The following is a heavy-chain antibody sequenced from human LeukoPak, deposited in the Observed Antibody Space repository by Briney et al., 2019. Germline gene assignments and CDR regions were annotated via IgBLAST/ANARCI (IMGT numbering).Heavy chain of an antibody. J-gene: IGHJ5*02. D-gene: IGHD3-22*01. CDR2: IIPIFGTA. Sequence: SVKVSCKASGGTFSSYAISWVRQAPGQGLEWMGGIIPIFGTANYAQKFQGRVTITADESTSTAYMELSSLRSEDTAVYYCARDALWSSGSFRWFDPWGQGTLVTVSS. CDR3: ARDALWSSGSFRWFDP. V-gene: IGHV1-69*13. CDR1: GGTFSSYA.